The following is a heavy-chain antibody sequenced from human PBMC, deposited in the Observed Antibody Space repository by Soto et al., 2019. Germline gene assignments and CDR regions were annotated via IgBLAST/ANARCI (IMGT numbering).Heavy chain of an antibody. D-gene: IGHD2-2*01. J-gene: IGHJ6*03. V-gene: IGHV1-24*01. CDR2: FDPEDGET. CDR3: ARDLHQMLSHKHYYYYLDV. CDR1: GYTLTELS. Sequence: ASVKVSCKVSGYTLTELSMHWVRQAPGKGLEWMGGFDPEDGETIYAQKFQGRVTMTEDTSTDTAYMELSSLRSEDTAVYYCARDLHQMLSHKHYYYYLDVWGTGTTVTVSS.